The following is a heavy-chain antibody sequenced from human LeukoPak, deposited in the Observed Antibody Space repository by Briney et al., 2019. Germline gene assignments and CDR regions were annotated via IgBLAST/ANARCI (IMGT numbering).Heavy chain of an antibody. V-gene: IGHV4-59*01. CDR1: GGSISRYY. CDR2: IYLSGST. Sequence: PSETLSLTRTLSGGSISRYYWSWIWQPPRKRLEWIGYIYLSGSTNYNPSLKSPVTLSLDTSKIQFSLKLSSVTAADTAVYYCARALYYYDSSVYYYAFDYWGQGSLVTVSS. J-gene: IGHJ4*02. D-gene: IGHD3-22*01. CDR3: ARALYYYDSSVYYYAFDY.